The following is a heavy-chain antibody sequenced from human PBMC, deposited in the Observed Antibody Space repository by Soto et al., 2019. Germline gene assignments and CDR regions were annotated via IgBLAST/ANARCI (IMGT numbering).Heavy chain of an antibody. Sequence: SETLSLTCTVSGGSISSYYWSWIRQPAGKGLEWIGRIYTSGSTNYNPSLKSRVTMSVDTSKNQFSLKLSSVTAADTAVYYCARVSGKQAYNWFDPWGQGSLVTVSS. V-gene: IGHV4-4*07. CDR3: ARVSGKQAYNWFDP. CDR2: IYTSGST. CDR1: GGSISSYY. D-gene: IGHD1-26*01. J-gene: IGHJ5*02.